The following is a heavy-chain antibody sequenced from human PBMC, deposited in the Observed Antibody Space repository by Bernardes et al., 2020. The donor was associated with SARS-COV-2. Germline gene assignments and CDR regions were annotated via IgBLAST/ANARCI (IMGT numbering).Heavy chain of an antibody. Sequence: GGSLRLSCAASGFTFPDYAMYWVRQAPGKGLECVSGMSGDGGSTQYADSVRGRFAISRDNSKNTMYLQMNNLRAEDTAVYYCARDSGTWFGQLVNYFEYWGQGTLVTVSS. D-gene: IGHD3-10*01. J-gene: IGHJ4*02. CDR3: ARDSGTWFGQLVNYFEY. CDR2: MSGDGGST. CDR1: GFTFPDYA. V-gene: IGHV3-23*01.